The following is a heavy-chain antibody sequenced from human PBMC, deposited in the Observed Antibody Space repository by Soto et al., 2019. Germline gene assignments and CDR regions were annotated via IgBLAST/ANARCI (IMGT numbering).Heavy chain of an antibody. CDR3: ASHTNSWYYFDH. V-gene: IGHV5-51*01. CDR2: IYPGDSDT. Sequence: EVQLVQSGAEVKKPGESLKISFKAFRNSFSDYCIGWVRQLPGKGLEWMGFIYPGDSDTRYRPSFQGQVTISPDESISTSYLQWSSLKASDTAIYFCASHTNSWYYFDHWGQGTGVTVSS. J-gene: IGHJ4*02. CDR1: RNSFSDYC. D-gene: IGHD6-13*01.